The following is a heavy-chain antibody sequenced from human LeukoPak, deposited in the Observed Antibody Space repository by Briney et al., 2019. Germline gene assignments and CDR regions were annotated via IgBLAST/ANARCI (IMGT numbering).Heavy chain of an antibody. V-gene: IGHV3-30*18. D-gene: IGHD6-19*01. CDR2: ISYDGGDE. J-gene: IGHJ4*02. Sequence: GGSLRLSCAASGFTFNSYAMSWVRQAPGKGLEWVAVISYDGGDEYYADSVKGRFTISRDNSKNTLYLQMNSLRDEDTAVYYCAKGGWASGWSSLDYWGQGTLVTVSS. CDR3: AKGGWASGWSSLDY. CDR1: GFTFNSYA.